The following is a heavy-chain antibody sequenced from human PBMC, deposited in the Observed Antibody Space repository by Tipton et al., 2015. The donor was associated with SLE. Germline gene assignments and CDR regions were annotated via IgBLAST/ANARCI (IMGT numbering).Heavy chain of an antibody. CDR2: IYYSGST. CDR3: ARARYYDFWSGYYNWFDP. D-gene: IGHD3-3*01. CDR1: GGSISSYY. Sequence: TLSLTCTVSGGSISSYYWSWIRQPPGKGLEWIGYIYYSGSTNYNPSLKSRVTISVDTSKNQFSLKLSSVTAADTAVYYCARARYYDFWSGYYNWFDPWGQETLVTVSS. V-gene: IGHV4-59*08. J-gene: IGHJ5*02.